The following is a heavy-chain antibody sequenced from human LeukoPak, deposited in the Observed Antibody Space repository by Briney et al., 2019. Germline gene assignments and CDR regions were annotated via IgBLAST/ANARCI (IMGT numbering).Heavy chain of an antibody. D-gene: IGHD3-10*01. CDR1: GFTFDDYA. Sequence: PGGSLRLSCAASGFTFDDYAIHWVRQAPGRGLEWVSLISGDGHTTYYADSVKGRFTVSRDNSKDSLYLQMNSLRAEDTAVYYCAKAEGNYYGSSFFDYWGQGTLVTVSS. CDR2: ISGDGHTT. J-gene: IGHJ4*02. V-gene: IGHV3-43*02. CDR3: AKAEGNYYGSSFFDY.